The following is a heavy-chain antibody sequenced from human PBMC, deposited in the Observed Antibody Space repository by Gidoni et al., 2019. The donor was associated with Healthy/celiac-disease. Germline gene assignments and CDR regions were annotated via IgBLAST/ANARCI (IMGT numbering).Heavy chain of an antibody. Sequence: PGLVKPSQTLSLTCTVSGGSISSGGYYWSWIRQHPGKGLEWIGYIYYSGSTYYNPSLKSRVTISVDTSKNQFSLKLSSVTAADTAVYYCARDQGYSNFYGMDVWGQGTTVTVSS. CDR1: GGSISSGGYY. V-gene: IGHV4-31*03. J-gene: IGHJ6*02. CDR2: IYYSGST. CDR3: ARDQGYSNFYGMDV. D-gene: IGHD4-4*01.